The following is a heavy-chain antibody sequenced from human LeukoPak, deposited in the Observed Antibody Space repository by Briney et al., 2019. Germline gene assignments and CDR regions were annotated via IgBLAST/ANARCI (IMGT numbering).Heavy chain of an antibody. CDR3: TKVGGVTSGPFDY. CDR2: IKQDGSEK. CDR1: GFTLSSYW. D-gene: IGHD4-17*01. V-gene: IGHV3-7*03. J-gene: IGHJ4*02. Sequence: GGSLRLSCVASGFTLSSYWTSWVRQAPGKGLEWLANIKQDGSEKYYVDSVKGRFTISRDNAKNSLYLQMNSLRAEDTALYYCTKVGGVTSGPFDYWGQGTLVTVSS.